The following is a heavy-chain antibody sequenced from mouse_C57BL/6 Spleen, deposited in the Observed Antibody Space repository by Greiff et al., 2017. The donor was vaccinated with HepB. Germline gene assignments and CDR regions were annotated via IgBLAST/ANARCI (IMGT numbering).Heavy chain of an antibody. J-gene: IGHJ4*01. Sequence: VQLQQSGAELVRPGSSVKLSCKASGYTFTSYWMHWVKQRPIQGLEWIGNIDPSDSETHYNQKFKDKATLTVDKSSSTAYMQLSSLTSEDSAVYYCARWGQDYYGSSYYAMDYWGQGTSVTVSS. CDR2: IDPSDSET. D-gene: IGHD1-1*01. V-gene: IGHV1-52*01. CDR1: GYTFTSYW. CDR3: ARWGQDYYGSSYYAMDY.